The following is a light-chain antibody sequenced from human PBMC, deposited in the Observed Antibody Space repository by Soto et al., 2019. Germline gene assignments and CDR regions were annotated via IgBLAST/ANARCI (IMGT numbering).Light chain of an antibody. V-gene: IGKV3-15*01. Sequence: EIVMTQSPATLSVSPGERATLSCRASQSVRSNLAWYQLKPGQAPRLLIYDASTRATGIPARFSGSASGTAFTLTISSLQSEDCAVYYCQQYNDWPPYTFGQGTKLEIK. CDR3: QQYNDWPPYT. CDR1: QSVRSN. CDR2: DAS. J-gene: IGKJ2*01.